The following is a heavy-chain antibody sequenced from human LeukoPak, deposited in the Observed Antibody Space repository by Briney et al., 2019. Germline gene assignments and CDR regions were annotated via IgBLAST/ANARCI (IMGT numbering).Heavy chain of an antibody. Sequence: SETLSLTCTVSGGSISSYYWSWIRQPPGKGLEWIGYIYYSGSTNYNPSHKSRVTISVDTSKNQFSLKLSSVTAADTAVYYCARVPVAAAGIAVAGSYYYYGMDVWGQGTTVTVSS. CDR2: IYYSGST. J-gene: IGHJ6*02. CDR3: ARVPVAAAGIAVAGSYYYYGMDV. CDR1: GGSISSYY. D-gene: IGHD6-19*01. V-gene: IGHV4-59*01.